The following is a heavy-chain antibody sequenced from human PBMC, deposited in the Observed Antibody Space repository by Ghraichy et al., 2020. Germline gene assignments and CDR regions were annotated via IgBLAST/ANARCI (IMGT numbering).Heavy chain of an antibody. CDR1: GFTFSSYS. V-gene: IGHV3-21*01. CDR2: ISSSSSYI. CDR3: AREGQQLGQNPFDY. Sequence: GGSLRLPCAASGFTFSSYSMNWVRQAPGKGLEWVSSISSSSSYIYYADSVKGRFTISRDNAKNSLYLQMNSLRAEDTAVYYCAREGQQLGQNPFDYWGQGTLVTVSS. J-gene: IGHJ4*02. D-gene: IGHD6-13*01.